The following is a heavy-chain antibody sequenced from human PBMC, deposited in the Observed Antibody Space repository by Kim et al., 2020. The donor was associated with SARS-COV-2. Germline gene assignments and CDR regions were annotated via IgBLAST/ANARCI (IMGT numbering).Heavy chain of an antibody. CDR2: IRLGGATI. V-gene: IGHV3-48*02. Sequence: GGSLRLSCEASGFTFSTYSMNWARQAPGKGLEWVAYIRLGGATIYYADSVRGRFTISRDDATNSLYLEMNNLREDDTAVYYCTRDSHALDFWGRGTLVTVAS. CDR1: GFTFSTYS. D-gene: IGHD2-8*01. J-gene: IGHJ4*02. CDR3: TRDSHALDF.